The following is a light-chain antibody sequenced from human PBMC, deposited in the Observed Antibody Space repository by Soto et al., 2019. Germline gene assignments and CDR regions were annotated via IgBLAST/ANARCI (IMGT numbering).Light chain of an antibody. CDR3: QQYNSYSRT. CDR1: QSVNSN. Sequence: IVMTQSPATLSVSPGDRATLSCRASQSVNSNLAWYQQKPGQAPRLLIYAASTRATGIPARFSGSGSGTEFTLTISSLQPDDFATYYCQQYNSYSRTFGQGTKVDIK. CDR2: AAS. V-gene: IGKV3-15*01. J-gene: IGKJ1*01.